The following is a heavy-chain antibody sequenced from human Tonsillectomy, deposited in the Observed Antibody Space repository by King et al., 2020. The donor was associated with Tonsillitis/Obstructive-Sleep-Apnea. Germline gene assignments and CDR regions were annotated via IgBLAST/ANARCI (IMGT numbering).Heavy chain of an antibody. CDR1: GFIFSSYA. V-gene: IGHV3-30*01. CDR3: AGSWEWLLSRIDY. D-gene: IGHD3-3*01. CDR2: ISYDGSNK. Sequence: VQLVESGGGVVQPGRSLRLSCAASGFIFSSYAMHWVRQAPGKGLEWVAVISYDGSNKYYADSVKGRFTISRDNSKNTLYLQMNSLRAEDTAVYYGAGSWEWLLSRIDYWGQGTLVTVSS. J-gene: IGHJ4*02.